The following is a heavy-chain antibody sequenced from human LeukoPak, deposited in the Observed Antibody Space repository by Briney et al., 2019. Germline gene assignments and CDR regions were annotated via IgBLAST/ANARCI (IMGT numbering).Heavy chain of an antibody. CDR2: IIPILGIA. D-gene: IGHD3-3*01. V-gene: IGHV1-69*04. CDR3: ARAGIRFLEWSYFDY. J-gene: IGHJ4*02. Sequence: SVKVSCKASGGTFSSYAISWVRQAPGQGLEWMGRIIPILGIANYAQKFQGRVTITADKSTSTAYMELSSLRSEDTAVYYCARAGIRFLEWSYFDYWGQGTLVTVSS. CDR1: GGTFSSYA.